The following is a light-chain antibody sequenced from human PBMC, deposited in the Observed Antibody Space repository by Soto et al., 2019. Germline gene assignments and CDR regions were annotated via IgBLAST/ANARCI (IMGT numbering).Light chain of an antibody. V-gene: IGLV2-14*01. CDR1: SSDVGGYNY. CDR3: SSYTSSSALGE. Sequence: QSALTQPASVSGSPGQSITISCTGTSSDVGGYNYVSWYQQHPGKAPKLMIYDVSNRPSGVSNRFSGSKSGNTDSLTISGLQAEDEADYYCSSYTSSSALGEFGGGTKLTVL. CDR2: DVS. J-gene: IGLJ2*01.